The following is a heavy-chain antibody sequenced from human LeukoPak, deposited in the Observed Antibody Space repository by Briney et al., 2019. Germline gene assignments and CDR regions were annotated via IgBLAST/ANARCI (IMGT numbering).Heavy chain of an antibody. CDR2: ISDTGGST. Sequence: GGSLRLSCAASGFSFTTYAMTWVRQVPGKGLEWLSTISDTGGSTYYADSVKGRFTISRDNSQNTLFLQINSLRAEDTAIYYCAKSMSTTSRGFFDYWGQGALVTVSS. D-gene: IGHD1-1*01. CDR3: AKSMSTTSRGFFDY. J-gene: IGHJ4*02. CDR1: GFSFTTYA. V-gene: IGHV3-23*01.